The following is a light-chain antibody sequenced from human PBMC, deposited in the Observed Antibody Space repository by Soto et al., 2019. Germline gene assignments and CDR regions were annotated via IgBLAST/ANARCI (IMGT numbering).Light chain of an antibody. CDR3: QQRSNWPIT. J-gene: IGKJ5*01. CDR1: QSVSSN. CDR2: DAS. V-gene: IGKV3-11*01. Sequence: EIFMTQSPATLSVSLWEIATLSCRASQSVSSNLAWYQQKPGQAPRLLIYDASNRATGIPARFSGSGSGTDFTLTISSLEPEDFAVYYCQQRSNWPITFGQGTRLEI.